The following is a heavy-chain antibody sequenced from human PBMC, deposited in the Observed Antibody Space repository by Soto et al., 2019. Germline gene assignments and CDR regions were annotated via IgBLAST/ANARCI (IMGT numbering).Heavy chain of an antibody. V-gene: IGHV4-31*03. D-gene: IGHD6-13*01. CDR3: ARDPGSSSWTFDY. CDR2: SYYSGST. J-gene: IGHJ4*02. Sequence: SETLSLTCTVSGGSISSGGYYWSWIRQHPGKSLEWIGYSYYSGSTYYNPSLKSRVTISVDTSKNQFSLKLSSVTAADTAVYYCARDPGSSSWTFDYWGQGTLVTVSS. CDR1: GGSISSGGYY.